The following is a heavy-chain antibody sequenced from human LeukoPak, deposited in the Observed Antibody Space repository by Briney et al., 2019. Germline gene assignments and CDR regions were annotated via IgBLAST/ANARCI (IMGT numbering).Heavy chain of an antibody. CDR2: ISWNSGSI. Sequence: PGRSLRLSCAASGFTFDDYVMHWVRQAPGKGPEWVSGISWNSGSIGYADSVKGRFTISRDNAKNSLYLQMNSLRAEDMALYYCAKGDYYDSSGYYEDWGQGTLVTVSS. CDR1: GFTFDDYV. D-gene: IGHD3-22*01. V-gene: IGHV3-9*03. J-gene: IGHJ4*02. CDR3: AKGDYYDSSGYYED.